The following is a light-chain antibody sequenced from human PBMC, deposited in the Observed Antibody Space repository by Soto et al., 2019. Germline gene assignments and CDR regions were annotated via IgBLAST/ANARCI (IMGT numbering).Light chain of an antibody. CDR2: DAS. Sequence: EIVLTQSPATLSLSPGERATFSCKASQSVGTSLAWFQQKPGQAPRLLIYDASVRATGIPARFSGSGSGTDFKLTISRLQPEDIAMYYCQQSSNWPPWTFGRGTRVEI. J-gene: IGKJ1*01. CDR1: QSVGTS. CDR3: QQSSNWPPWT. V-gene: IGKV3-11*01.